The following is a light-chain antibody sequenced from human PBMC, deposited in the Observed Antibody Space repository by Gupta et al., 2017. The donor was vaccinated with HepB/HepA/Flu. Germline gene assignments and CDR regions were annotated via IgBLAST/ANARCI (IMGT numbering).Light chain of an antibody. Sequence: QPVLTQPPSVSGAPGQRFTISCTGSRSNTGAGYDVHWYQQLPGTAPKLLIYSNNNRPSGVPDRFSGSKSGTSASLAITGLQAEDEADYYCQSYDGSLNARYVFGTGTKVTVL. J-gene: IGLJ1*01. CDR1: RSNTGAGYD. V-gene: IGLV1-40*01. CDR2: SNN. CDR3: QSYDGSLNARYV.